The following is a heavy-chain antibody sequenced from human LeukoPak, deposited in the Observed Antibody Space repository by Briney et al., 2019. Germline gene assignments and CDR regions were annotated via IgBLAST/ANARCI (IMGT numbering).Heavy chain of an antibody. Sequence: ASVNVSCKASGYTFTTYYIHWVRQAPGQGLEWMGIINPSGGSTSYAQKFQGRVTMTRDTSTNTVYMELSSLKSEDTAIYYCARGAEWDTARVADWFDPWGQGTLVTVSS. CDR2: INPSGGST. J-gene: IGHJ5*02. CDR1: GYTFTTYY. D-gene: IGHD5-18*01. CDR3: ARGAEWDTARVADWFDP. V-gene: IGHV1-46*01.